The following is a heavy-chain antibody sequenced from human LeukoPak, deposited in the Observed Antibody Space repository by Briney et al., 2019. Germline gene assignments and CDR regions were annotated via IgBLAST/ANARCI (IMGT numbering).Heavy chain of an antibody. CDR2: ISGSGGST. V-gene: IGHV3-23*01. CDR3: AKQYSSSSAPDY. CDR1: GFTFGSYA. J-gene: IGHJ4*02. Sequence: HPGGSLRLSCAASGFTFGSYAMTWVRLAPGKGLEWVSSISGSGGSTYYADSVKGRFTISRDNSKNTLYLQMNSLRAEDTAVFYCAKQYSSSSAPDYWGQGTLVTVSS. D-gene: IGHD6-6*01.